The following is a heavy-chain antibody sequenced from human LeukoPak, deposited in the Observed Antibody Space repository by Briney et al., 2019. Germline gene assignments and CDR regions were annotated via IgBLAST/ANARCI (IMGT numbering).Heavy chain of an antibody. CDR1: GCTFTGYY. V-gene: IGHV1-2*02. CDR2: INPNSGGT. D-gene: IGHD3-22*01. J-gene: IGHJ4*02. Sequence: ASLKVSCKASGCTFTGYYMHWVRQAPGQGLEWMGWINPNSGGTNYAQKFQGRVTMTRDTSISTAYMELSRLRSDDTAVYYCASEGSYYYDSSGSIDYWGQGTLVTVSS. CDR3: ASEGSYYYDSSGSIDY.